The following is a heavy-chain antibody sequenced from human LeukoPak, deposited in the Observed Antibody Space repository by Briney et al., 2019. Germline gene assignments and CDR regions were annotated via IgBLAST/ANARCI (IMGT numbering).Heavy chain of an antibody. CDR1: DGSISSYY. J-gene: IGHJ4*02. Sequence: SETLSLTCTVSDGSISSYYWGWIRQPPGKGLEWIGYIYYSGSTNYNPSLKSRVTISIDTSKNQFSLKLSSVTAADTAVYYCARGGRKWRKLLWFGELGPRDYWGQGTLVTVSS. CDR2: IYYSGST. V-gene: IGHV4-59*12. CDR3: ARGGRKWRKLLWFGELGPRDY. D-gene: IGHD3-10*01.